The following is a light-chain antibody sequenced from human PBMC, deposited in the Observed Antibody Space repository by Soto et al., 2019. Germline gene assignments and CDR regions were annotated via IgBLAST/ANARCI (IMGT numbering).Light chain of an antibody. CDR2: EVT. CDR3: TSYAGSYADVV. V-gene: IGLV2-8*01. J-gene: IGLJ2*01. Sequence: QSALTQPPSASGSPGQSVTISCTGASSDFGGTNYVSWYEQHPDKAPKLMIFEVTKRPSGVPDRFSGSKSGNTASLTVSGLQAEDEAVYYCTSYAGSYADVVFGGGTKVTVL. CDR1: SSDFGGTNY.